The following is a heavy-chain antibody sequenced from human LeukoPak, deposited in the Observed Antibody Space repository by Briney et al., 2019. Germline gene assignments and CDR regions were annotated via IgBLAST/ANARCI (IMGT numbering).Heavy chain of an antibody. D-gene: IGHD5-12*01. CDR3: ARDKYSGYDWMAFDI. CDR1: GFTFSSYS. V-gene: IGHV3-21*01. J-gene: IGHJ3*02. Sequence: PGGSLRLSCAASGFTFSSYSMNWVRQAPGKGLGWVSSISSSTSYIYYADSVKGRFTISRDNAKNSVYLQMNSLRAEDTAVYYCARDKYSGYDWMAFDIWGQGTMVTVSS. CDR2: ISSSTSYI.